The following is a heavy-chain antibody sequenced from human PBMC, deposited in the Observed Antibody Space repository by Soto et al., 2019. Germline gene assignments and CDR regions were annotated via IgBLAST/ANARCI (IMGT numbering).Heavy chain of an antibody. J-gene: IGHJ6*02. D-gene: IGHD2-2*01. Sequence: GESLKIACKGSGYSFTSYWIGGVRQMPGKGLEWMGIIYPGDSDTRYSPSFQGQVTISADKSISTAYLQWSSLKASDTAMYYCARHYCSSTSCYPVYYYYYGMDVWGQGTTVTVSS. CDR3: ARHYCSSTSCYPVYYYYYGMDV. V-gene: IGHV5-51*01. CDR2: IYPGDSDT. CDR1: GYSFTSYW.